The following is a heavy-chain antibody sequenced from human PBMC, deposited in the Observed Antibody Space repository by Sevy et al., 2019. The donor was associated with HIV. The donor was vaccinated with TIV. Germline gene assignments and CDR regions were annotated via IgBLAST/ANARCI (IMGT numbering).Heavy chain of an antibody. D-gene: IGHD3-3*01. Sequence: GGSLRLSCVASGFTFSDYWMTWVRQAPGKGLEWVASINRDGSEKYHADSVKGRFTISRDNAKNSLYLQMNSLRAEDTAMYYWARVRRRITIFGVEYFDYWGQGTLVTVSS. CDR3: ARVRRRITIFGVEYFDY. V-gene: IGHV3-7*01. J-gene: IGHJ4*02. CDR2: INRDGSEK. CDR1: GFTFSDYW.